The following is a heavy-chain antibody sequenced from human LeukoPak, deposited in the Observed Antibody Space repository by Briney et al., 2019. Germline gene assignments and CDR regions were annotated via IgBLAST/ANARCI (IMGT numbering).Heavy chain of an antibody. CDR1: GDSVTSDTYS. CDR3: ARASVTYYYYYYMDV. J-gene: IGHJ6*03. Sequence: SETLSLTCTLSGDSVTSDTYSWSRIRQPAGMQLEWIGRIYTSGTTNYNPSLRSRVTISVDTSKNQFSLKLSSVTAADTAVYYCARASVTYYYYYYMDVWGKGTTVTVSS. D-gene: IGHD4-11*01. V-gene: IGHV4-61*10. CDR2: IYTSGTT.